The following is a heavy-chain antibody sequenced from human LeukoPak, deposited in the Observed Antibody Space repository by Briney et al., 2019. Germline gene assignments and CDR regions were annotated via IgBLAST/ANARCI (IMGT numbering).Heavy chain of an antibody. J-gene: IGHJ4*02. D-gene: IGHD6-13*01. CDR3: AKWAGSGGHTSSSFGPFDF. Sequence: GGSLRLSCAASGFAVSNNYMTWVRQAPGKGLEWVSIIFAGVGTYYADSVKGRFTVSRDNSKNTLYLGINSLRVEDTAVYYCAKWAGSGGHTSSSFGPFDFWGQGTLVTVSS. V-gene: IGHV3-53*01. CDR1: GFAVSNNY. CDR2: IFAGVGT.